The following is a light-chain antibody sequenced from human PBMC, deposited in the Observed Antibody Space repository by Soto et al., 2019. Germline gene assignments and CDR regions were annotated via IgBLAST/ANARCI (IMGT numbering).Light chain of an antibody. CDR3: SSYTTSNTYV. J-gene: IGLJ1*01. CDR1: SSDVGSNNR. Sequence: QSALTQPPSVSGSPGQSVAISCTGSSSDVGSNNRVSWYHQPPGTAPKLIIYDVTNRPSGVPDRFSGSKSGNTASLTISGLQGEDEADYYCSSYTTSNTYVFGTGTKLTVL. V-gene: IGLV2-18*02. CDR2: DVT.